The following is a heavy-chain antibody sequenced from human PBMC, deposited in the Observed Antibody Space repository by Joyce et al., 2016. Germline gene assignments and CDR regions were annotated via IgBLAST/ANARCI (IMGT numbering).Heavy chain of an antibody. Sequence: QVQLVQSGAEVKKPGASVKVSCKASGYTLIDYTLHWVRQAPGQSPEWGGWILPDIGKTKYSQRFQGRVTISRDTSASTAYMELNSLRHEDTAVYFCARAPKYCSGSICYYFDYWGQGTLVTVSP. CDR3: ARAPKYCSGSICYYFDY. D-gene: IGHD2-2*01. CDR2: ILPDIGKT. J-gene: IGHJ4*02. V-gene: IGHV1-3*01. CDR1: GYTLIDYT.